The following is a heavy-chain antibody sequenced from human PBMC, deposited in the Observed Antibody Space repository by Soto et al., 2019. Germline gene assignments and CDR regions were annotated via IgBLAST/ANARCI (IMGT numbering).Heavy chain of an antibody. Sequence: QVQLVQSGVEVKKPGSSVKVSCKASGGTFSTYAINWVRQAPGQGLEWMGGIIPIFNSANYAQKFQGRVTIIADRSTSTAYMELSSLRSEDTAVYYCTATIYSDSYYYGMDVWGQGTTFTVSS. J-gene: IGHJ6*02. CDR3: TATIYSDSYYYGMDV. D-gene: IGHD3-3*01. CDR2: IIPIFNSA. V-gene: IGHV1-69*06. CDR1: GGTFSTYA.